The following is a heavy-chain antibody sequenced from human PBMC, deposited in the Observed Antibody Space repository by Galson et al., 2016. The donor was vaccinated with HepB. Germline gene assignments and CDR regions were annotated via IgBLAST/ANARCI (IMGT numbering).Heavy chain of an antibody. CDR3: ARALSSSGWTYWYFDL. CDR2: ISTTGRYI. D-gene: IGHD6-19*01. Sequence: SLRLSCAASGFTFDTYCMNWVRQAPGKGLEWVASISTTGRYIYYADSVEGRFTISRDNAKNSLFLQMNGLRAEDTAVYYCARALSSSGWTYWYFDLWGRGTLVTVSS. CDR1: GFTFDTYC. J-gene: IGHJ2*01. V-gene: IGHV3-21*04.